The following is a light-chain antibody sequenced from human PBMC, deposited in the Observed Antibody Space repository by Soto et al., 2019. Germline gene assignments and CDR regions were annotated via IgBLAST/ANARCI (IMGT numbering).Light chain of an antibody. CDR2: DVI. CDR1: SNDVGGYNF. J-gene: IGLJ1*01. Sequence: QSARTQPASVSGSPGQSITISCTGTSNDVGGYNFVFWYQQHPTKAPKLIIYDVINRPSGVSNRFSGSKSGNMASLTISGLQAEDEADYYCTSYTSSFTFVFGTGTKVTVL. V-gene: IGLV2-14*03. CDR3: TSYTSSFTFV.